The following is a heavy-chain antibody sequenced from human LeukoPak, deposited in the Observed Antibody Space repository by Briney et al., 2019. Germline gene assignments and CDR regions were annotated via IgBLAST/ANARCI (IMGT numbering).Heavy chain of an antibody. V-gene: IGHV3-48*01. CDR1: GFTFSNYA. Sequence: GGSLRLSCAASGFTFSNYAMNWVRQAPGVGLEWVSYISSSSSTIYYADSVKGRFTSSRDNAENSLYLQMNSLRAEDTAVYYCARAPPPGRFYYYYGMDVWGQGTTVTVSS. CDR2: ISSSSSTI. CDR3: ARAPPPGRFYYYYGMDV. J-gene: IGHJ6*02.